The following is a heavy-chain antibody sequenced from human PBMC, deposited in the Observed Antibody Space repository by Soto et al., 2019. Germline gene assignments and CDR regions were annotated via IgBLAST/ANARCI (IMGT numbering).Heavy chain of an antibody. D-gene: IGHD6-13*01. J-gene: IGHJ4*02. CDR2: IYYSGST. Sequence: PSETLSLTCTVSGGSISSYYWSWIRQPPGKGLEWIGCIYYSGSTNYNPSLKSRVTISVDTSKNQFSLKLSSVTAADTAVYYCARRPSSSWASFDYWGQGTLVTVSS. CDR1: GGSISSYY. CDR3: ARRPSSSWASFDY. V-gene: IGHV4-59*08.